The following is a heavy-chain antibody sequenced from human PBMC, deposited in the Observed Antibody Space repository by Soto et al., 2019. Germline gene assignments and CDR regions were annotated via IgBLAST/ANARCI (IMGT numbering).Heavy chain of an antibody. J-gene: IGHJ4*02. Sequence: QVRLEQSGAEVKKPGSSVRVSCQASGGALTSYPIHWVRQAPGQGLEWMGVIDPRVDTSNLAENFKTRLTLTADTSTKTVYMDLTRLRSDDTAIYFCATYPRPYKWTDIWGRGTQLTVSS. CDR1: GGALTSYP. D-gene: IGHD1-20*01. V-gene: IGHV1-69*06. CDR2: IDPRVDTS. CDR3: ATYPRPYKWTDI.